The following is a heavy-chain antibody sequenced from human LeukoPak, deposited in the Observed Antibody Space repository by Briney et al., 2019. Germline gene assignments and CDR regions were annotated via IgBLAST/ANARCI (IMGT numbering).Heavy chain of an antibody. J-gene: IGHJ4*02. CDR3: ARGDYGGNSPNFDY. CDR1: GFTFSSYA. D-gene: IGHD4-23*01. V-gene: IGHV3-23*01. CDR2: ISGSGGST. Sequence: PGGSLRLSCAASGFTFSSYAMSWVRQAPGKGLEWVSAISGSGGSTYYADSVKGRFTISRGNAKNSLYLQMNSLRAEDTALYYCARGDYGGNSPNFDYWGQGTLVTVSS.